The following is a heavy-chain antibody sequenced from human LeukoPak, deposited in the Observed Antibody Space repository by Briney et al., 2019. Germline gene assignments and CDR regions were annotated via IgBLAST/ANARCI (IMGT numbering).Heavy chain of an antibody. Sequence: GGSLRLSCAASGFTFSSYAMSWVRQAPGKGLEWVSAISGSGGSTYYAGSVKGRFTISRDNSKNTLYLQMNSLRAEDTAVYYCAKRAAVSGIVGPFDYWGQGTLVTVSS. CDR2: ISGSGGST. D-gene: IGHD6-19*01. CDR3: AKRAAVSGIVGPFDY. V-gene: IGHV3-23*01. CDR1: GFTFSSYA. J-gene: IGHJ4*02.